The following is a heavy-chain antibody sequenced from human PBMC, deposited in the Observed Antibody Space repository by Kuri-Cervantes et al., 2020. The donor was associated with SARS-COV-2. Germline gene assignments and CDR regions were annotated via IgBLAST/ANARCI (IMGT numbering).Heavy chain of an antibody. CDR2: ISSSSTYI. CDR1: GFTFSFHS. V-gene: IGHV3-21*01. CDR3: VREKGGWLQGDY. J-gene: IGHJ4*02. Sequence: GESLKISCAASGFTFSFHSMNWVRQAPGKGLEWVSSISSSSTYIYYPDSVKGRFTNSRDNAKNSLYLQMDSLRAEDTAVYYCVREKGGWLQGDYWGQGTLVTVSS. D-gene: IGHD5-24*01.